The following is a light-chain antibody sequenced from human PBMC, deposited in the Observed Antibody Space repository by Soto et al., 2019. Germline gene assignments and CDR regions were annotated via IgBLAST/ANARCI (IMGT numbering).Light chain of an antibody. Sequence: QSALTQPASVSGSPGQSITISCTGTSSDVGGYNYVSWYQQHPGKAPKLMIYDVSNRPSGVSNRFSDSKSGNTASLTISGLQAEDEADYYCSSYTSSSTLVVFGGGTKLIVL. CDR1: SSDVGGYNY. V-gene: IGLV2-14*01. CDR3: SSYTSSSTLVV. CDR2: DVS. J-gene: IGLJ2*01.